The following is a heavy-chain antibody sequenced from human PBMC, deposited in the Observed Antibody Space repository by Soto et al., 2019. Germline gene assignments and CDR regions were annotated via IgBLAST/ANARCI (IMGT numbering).Heavy chain of an antibody. V-gene: IGHV4-38-2*02. CDR2: IYHGGTT. CDR1: GYSISSGSL. CDR3: ARVHVMVVAGSTFDY. D-gene: IGHD6-19*01. J-gene: IGHJ4*01. Sequence: KPSETLSLTCTASGYSISSGSLWAWIRQPPGKGPEWIASIYHGGTTFYNPSLKSRITISVDTSNNQFSLKLTSVTAADTAVYYCARVHVMVVAGSTFDYWGHGTLVTVSS.